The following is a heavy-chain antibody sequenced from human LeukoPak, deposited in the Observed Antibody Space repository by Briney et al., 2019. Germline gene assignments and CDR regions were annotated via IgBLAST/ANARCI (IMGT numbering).Heavy chain of an antibody. Sequence: ASVKVSCKASGGTFSSYAISWVRQAPGQGLEWMGRINPNSGGTNYAQKFQGRVTMTRGTSISTAYMELSRLRSDDTAVYYCARGSAARPDFSDYWGQGTLVTVSS. CDR2: INPNSGGT. CDR3: ARGSAARPDFSDY. CDR1: GGTFSSYA. V-gene: IGHV1-2*06. J-gene: IGHJ4*02. D-gene: IGHD6-6*01.